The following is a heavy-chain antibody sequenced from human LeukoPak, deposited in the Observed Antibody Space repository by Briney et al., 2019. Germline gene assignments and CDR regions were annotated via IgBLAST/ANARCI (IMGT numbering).Heavy chain of an antibody. V-gene: IGHV1-46*03. D-gene: IGHD3-10*01. CDR3: AREPPGYAFDI. Sequence: GASVKVSCKASGYTFTSYYMHWVRQAPGQGLEWMGIINPSGGSTSYAQKFQDRVTMTRDTSTSTVYMELSSLRSEDTAVYYCAREPPGYAFDIWGQGTIVTASS. J-gene: IGHJ3*02. CDR2: INPSGGST. CDR1: GYTFTSYY.